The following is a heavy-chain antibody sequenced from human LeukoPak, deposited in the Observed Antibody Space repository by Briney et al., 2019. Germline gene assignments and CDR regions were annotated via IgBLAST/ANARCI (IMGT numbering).Heavy chain of an antibody. J-gene: IGHJ4*02. V-gene: IGHV3-49*04. Sequence: GGSLRLSCAASGFTFSSYHMNWVRQAPGKGLEWVGFIRSKAYGGTTEYAASVKGRFTISRDDSKSIAYLQMNSLKTEDTAVYYCTRSSSSSWGQGTLVTVSS. CDR1: GFTFSSYH. D-gene: IGHD6-13*01. CDR2: IRSKAYGGTT. CDR3: TRSSSSS.